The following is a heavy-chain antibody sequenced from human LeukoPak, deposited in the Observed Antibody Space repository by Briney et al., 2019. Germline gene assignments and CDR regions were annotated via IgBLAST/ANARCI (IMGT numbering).Heavy chain of an antibody. V-gene: IGHV1-24*01. CDR2: FDPEDGET. CDR1: GYTLTELS. J-gene: IGHJ4*02. CDR3: ATAGPSGSYTYYFDY. D-gene: IGHD1-26*01. Sequence: ASVKVSCKVSGYTLTELSMHWVRQAPGKGLEWMGGFDPEDGETIYAQKFQGRVTMTEDTSTDTAYMELSSLRSEDTAVYYCATAGPSGSYTYYFDYWGQGTLVTVSS.